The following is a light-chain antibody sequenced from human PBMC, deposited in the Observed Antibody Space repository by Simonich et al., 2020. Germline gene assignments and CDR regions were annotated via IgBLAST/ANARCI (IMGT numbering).Light chain of an antibody. CDR3: MQGTHWPAT. Sequence: DVVMTQSPLSLPVTLGQPASISCRSSQSLVHSDGNTYLNWFQQRPAQSPRRLIYKVANRDSGVPDRFSGRGSGTDFTPKISRVEAEDVGVYYCMQGTHWPATFGGGTKVEIK. CDR1: QSLVHSDGNTY. CDR2: KVA. J-gene: IGKJ4*01. V-gene: IGKV2-30*02.